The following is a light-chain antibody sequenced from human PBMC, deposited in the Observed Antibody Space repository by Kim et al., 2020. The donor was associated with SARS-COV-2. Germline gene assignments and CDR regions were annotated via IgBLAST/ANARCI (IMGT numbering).Light chain of an antibody. V-gene: IGKV1D-16*01. CDR2: GAS. J-gene: IGKJ2*02. CDR3: HHYSTYPRT. Sequence: SASVGDTVTITCRASQGISNWLAWHQQKPGEAPKALIHGASSLQSGVPPRFSGSRSGTEFTLTITGLQPEDFGTYYCHHYSTYPRTFGQGTKLEI. CDR1: QGISNW.